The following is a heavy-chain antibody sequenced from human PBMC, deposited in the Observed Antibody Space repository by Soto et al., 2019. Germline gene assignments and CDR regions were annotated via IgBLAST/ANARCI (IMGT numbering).Heavy chain of an antibody. CDR3: ARVTVNYIFVY. V-gene: IGHV4-59*01. CDR2: IYYSGST. Sequence: SSETLSLTCTVSGGSISSYYWSWIRQPPGKGLEWIGYIYYSGSTNYNPSLKSRVTISVDTSKNQFSLKLSSVTAADTAVYYCARVTVNYIFVYWGQGTLVTVSS. CDR1: GGSISSYY. J-gene: IGHJ4*02. D-gene: IGHD3-9*01.